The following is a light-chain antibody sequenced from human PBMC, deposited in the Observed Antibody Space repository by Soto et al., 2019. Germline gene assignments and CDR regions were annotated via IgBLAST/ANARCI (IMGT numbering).Light chain of an antibody. CDR1: NSNIGAGSG. CDR3: QSFDSSLTGLI. CDR2: ANT. V-gene: IGLV1-40*01. J-gene: IGLJ2*01. Sequence: QAVVTQPPSVYGAPGQRVTISCTGNNSNIGAGSGVNWYQQFPDRAPKLLIYANTHRPSGVPDRFSGSTSATSASLAITGLQTQDEADYYCQSFDSSLTGLIFGGGTKLTVL.